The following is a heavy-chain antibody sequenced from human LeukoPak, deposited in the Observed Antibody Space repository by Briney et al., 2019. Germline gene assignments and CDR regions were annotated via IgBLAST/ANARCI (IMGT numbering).Heavy chain of an antibody. V-gene: IGHV3-30*04. Sequence: GGSLRLSCAASGLTFSSYAMRWVRQAPGKGLEWVAVISYDGSNKYYADSVKGRFTISRDNSKNTLYLQMNSLRAEDTAVYYCARDSKDFWSGYYGHYYYYMDVWGKGTTVTVSS. CDR2: ISYDGSNK. CDR3: ARDSKDFWSGYYGHYYYYMDV. CDR1: GLTFSSYA. J-gene: IGHJ6*03. D-gene: IGHD3-3*01.